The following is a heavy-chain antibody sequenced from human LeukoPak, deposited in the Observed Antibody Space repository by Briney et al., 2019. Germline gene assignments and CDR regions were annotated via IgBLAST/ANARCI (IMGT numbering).Heavy chain of an antibody. CDR1: GRSISSRGGY. Sequence: SDTLSLTCTVPGRSISSRGGYGRWSRQPPGGGLEWIEGFYYGGSTYDNPSLKSRVTLSVDAYKHRFSLDLYSVPAGETAVYFCAGQRSPVMRDAFAYWGQGTLVTVSS. J-gene: IGHJ4*02. D-gene: IGHD2/OR15-2a*01. CDR2: FYYGGST. CDR3: AGQRSPVMRDAFAY. V-gene: IGHV4-39*01.